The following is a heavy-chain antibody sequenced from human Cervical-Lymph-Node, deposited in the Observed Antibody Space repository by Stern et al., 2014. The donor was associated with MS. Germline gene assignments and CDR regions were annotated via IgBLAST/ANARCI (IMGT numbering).Heavy chain of an antibody. CDR1: GDSISNDNW. Sequence: QLQLQESGPGLVRPSGTLSLTCAVSGDSISNDNWWSWVRQPPGQGLEWIGEVYHTGSANYDPSLKSRVTISVDKSKNQFSLRLTSMTAADTAVYYCARDQGFQLMNSWGQGTLVIVSS. J-gene: IGHJ4*02. V-gene: IGHV4-4*02. CDR3: ARDQGFQLMNS. D-gene: IGHD2-2*01. CDR2: VYHTGSA.